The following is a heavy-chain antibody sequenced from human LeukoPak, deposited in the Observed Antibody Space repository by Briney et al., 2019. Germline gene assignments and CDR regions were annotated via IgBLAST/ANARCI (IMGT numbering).Heavy chain of an antibody. V-gene: IGHV4-59*08. D-gene: IGHD3-3*01. Sequence: PSQTLSLTCAVSGGSISSYYWSWIRQPPGKGLEWIGYIYYSGSTNYNPSLKSRVTISVDTSKNQFSLKLSSVTAADTAVYYCARHDFWSGINYWGQGTLVTVSS. CDR2: IYYSGST. J-gene: IGHJ4*02. CDR3: ARHDFWSGINY. CDR1: GGSISSYY.